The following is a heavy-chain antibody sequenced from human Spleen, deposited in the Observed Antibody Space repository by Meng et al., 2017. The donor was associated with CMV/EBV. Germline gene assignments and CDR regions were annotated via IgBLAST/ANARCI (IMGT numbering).Heavy chain of an antibody. CDR1: GFTFDDYA. V-gene: IGHV3-9*01. CDR3: AKGGGSFYWYFDL. J-gene: IGHJ2*01. D-gene: IGHD1-26*01. CDR2: IGWNSGII. Sequence: SLKISCAASGFTFDDYAMHWVRQAPGKGLEWVSGIGWNSGIIDYADSVKGRFTISRDNAKNSLYLQMNSLRAEDTAFYYCAKGGGSFYWYFDLWGRGTLVTVFS.